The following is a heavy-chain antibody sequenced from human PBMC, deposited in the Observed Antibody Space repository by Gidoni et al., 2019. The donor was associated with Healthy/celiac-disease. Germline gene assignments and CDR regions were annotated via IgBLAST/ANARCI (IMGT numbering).Heavy chain of an antibody. CDR3: AKEGYDSSGYDY. CDR1: GFTFDEYA. Sequence: EVQLVESGGGLLQPGRSLRLYCAAYGFTFDEYAMHWVRQAPWKGLECVAGISWNSGSIGYEDSVKGRFTISRDNAKNSLYLQMNSLRAEDTALYYCAKEGYDSSGYDYWGQGTLVTVSS. J-gene: IGHJ4*02. CDR2: ISWNSGSI. V-gene: IGHV3-9*01. D-gene: IGHD3-22*01.